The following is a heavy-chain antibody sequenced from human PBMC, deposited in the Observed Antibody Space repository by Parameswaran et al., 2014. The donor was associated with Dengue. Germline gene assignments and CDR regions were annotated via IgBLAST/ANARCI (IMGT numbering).Heavy chain of an antibody. Sequence: RWIRSPREGLEWIGEINHSGSTNYNPSLKSRVTISVDTSKNQFSLKLSSVTAADTAVYYCARSTGDYDYVWGSYRPTLSEAKYDYWGQGTLVTVSS. D-gene: IGHD3-16*02. V-gene: IGHV4-34*01. J-gene: IGHJ4*02. CDR3: ARSTGDYDYVWGSYRPTLSEAKYDY. CDR2: INHSGST.